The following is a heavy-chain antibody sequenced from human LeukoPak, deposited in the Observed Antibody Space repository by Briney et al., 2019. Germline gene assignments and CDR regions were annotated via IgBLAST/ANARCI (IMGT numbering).Heavy chain of an antibody. Sequence: GGSLRLSCATSGFTFSSYAMHWVRHAPGKGREWVSSISSISSYIYYADSVKGRFTISRDNAKSSLYLHMNSLRVDDTAAFYCAREVLVVAATTFLYFDLWGRGTLVTVSS. CDR1: GFTFSSYA. V-gene: IGHV3-21*01. CDR2: ISSISSYI. CDR3: AREVLVVAATTFLYFDL. D-gene: IGHD2-15*01. J-gene: IGHJ2*01.